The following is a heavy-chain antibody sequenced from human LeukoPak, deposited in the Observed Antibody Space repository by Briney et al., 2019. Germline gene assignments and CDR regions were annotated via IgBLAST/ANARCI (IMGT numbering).Heavy chain of an antibody. Sequence: KTSETLSLTCTVSGGSISSYYWSWIRQPPGKGLEWIGYIYSSGSTNYNPSLKSRITISVDTSKNQFSLKLSSVTAADTAVYYCARAYGGNSPALDWGQGTLVTVSS. V-gene: IGHV4-59*01. CDR2: IYSSGST. CDR1: GGSISSYY. J-gene: IGHJ4*02. D-gene: IGHD4-23*01. CDR3: ARAYGGNSPALD.